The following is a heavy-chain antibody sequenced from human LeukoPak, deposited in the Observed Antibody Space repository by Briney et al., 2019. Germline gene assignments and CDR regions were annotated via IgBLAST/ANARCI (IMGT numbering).Heavy chain of an antibody. Sequence: AASVKVSCKASGYTFTGYHIHWVRQAPGQGLEWMGWIYPNNGGTKYAQKFQDRVTMTRDTSITTAYMELSRLRSDDTAVYYCARVTGSDKFSAFDYWGEGTLVTVSS. CDR2: IYPNNGGT. D-gene: IGHD2-21*02. V-gene: IGHV1-2*02. CDR1: GYTFTGYH. CDR3: ARVTGSDKFSAFDY. J-gene: IGHJ4*02.